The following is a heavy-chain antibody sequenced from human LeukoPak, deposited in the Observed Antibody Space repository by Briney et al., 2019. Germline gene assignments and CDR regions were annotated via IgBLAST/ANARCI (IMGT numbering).Heavy chain of an antibody. J-gene: IGHJ4*02. CDR2: ISGDGVFA. CDR3: AKAYSSSSSGYFDY. Sequence: PGGSLRLSCAASGFTFDDYVLHWVRQAPGKGLEWVSLISGDGVFAYYADSVKGRFTVSRDNSRNSLYLHMNSTRTEDTALYYCAKAYSSSSSGYFDYWGQGTLVTVSS. CDR1: GFTFDDYV. D-gene: IGHD6-6*01. V-gene: IGHV3-43*02.